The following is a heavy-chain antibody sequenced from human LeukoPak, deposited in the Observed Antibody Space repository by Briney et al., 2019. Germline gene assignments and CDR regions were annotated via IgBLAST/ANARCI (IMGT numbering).Heavy chain of an antibody. D-gene: IGHD3-10*01. J-gene: IGHJ4*02. CDR2: ISYDGSNK. Sequence: GRSLRLSCAVSGFTFSTYGMHWVRQAPGKGLEWVAVISYDGSNKYYADSVKGRFTISRDNSKNTLYLQMNSLRAEDTAVYYCARGGYGSGTYGAYWGQGTLVTVSS. CDR1: GFTFSTYG. V-gene: IGHV3-30*03. CDR3: ARGGYGSGTYGAY.